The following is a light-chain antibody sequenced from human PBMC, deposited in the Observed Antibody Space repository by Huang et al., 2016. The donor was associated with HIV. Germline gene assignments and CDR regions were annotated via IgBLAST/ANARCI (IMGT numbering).Light chain of an antibody. CDR3: QQYNNWPFT. V-gene: IGKV3-15*01. Sequence: ERVMTQSPVTLSVSPGERATFSCRASQSISSKLAWYQQKPGQAPRLLIYGASTRATVIPARFSGSGSGTEFTLTISSLQSEDFAVYYCQQYNNWPFTFDPGTRVDIK. CDR1: QSISSK. CDR2: GAS. J-gene: IGKJ3*01.